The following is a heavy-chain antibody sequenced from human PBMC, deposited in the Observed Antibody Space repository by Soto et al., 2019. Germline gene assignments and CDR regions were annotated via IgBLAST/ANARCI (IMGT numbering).Heavy chain of an antibody. CDR1: GGSISSSSYY. CDR2: IYYSGST. CDR3: ARQNNLGYCSGGSCRHYFDY. D-gene: IGHD2-15*01. J-gene: IGHJ4*02. V-gene: IGHV4-39*01. Sequence: QLQLQESGPGLVKPSETLSLTCTVSGGSISSSSYYWGWIRQPPGKGLEWIGSIYYSGSTYYNPSLKSRVTIPVDTSKNQFSLKLSSVTAADTAVYYCARQNNLGYCSGGSCRHYFDYWGQGTLVTVSS.